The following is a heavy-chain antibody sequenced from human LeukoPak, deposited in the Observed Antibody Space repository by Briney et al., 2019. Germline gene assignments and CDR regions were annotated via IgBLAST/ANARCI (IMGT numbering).Heavy chain of an antibody. CDR1: GYTFTSYG. CDR3: ARGRGSTSRY. Sequence: ASEKVSCKASGYTFTSYGITWVRQAPGQGLEWMGWISTYNGNTNYAQNLQGRVSMTTDTSTSTAYMELRSLRSDDTAVYYCARGRGSTSRYWGQGTLVTVSS. J-gene: IGHJ4*02. D-gene: IGHD5-12*01. CDR2: ISTYNGNT. V-gene: IGHV1-18*01.